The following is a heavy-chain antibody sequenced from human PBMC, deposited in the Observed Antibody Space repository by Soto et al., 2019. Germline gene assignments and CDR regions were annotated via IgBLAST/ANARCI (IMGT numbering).Heavy chain of an antibody. Sequence: QVQLVESGGGVVQPGRSLRLSCAASGFTFSSYGMHWVRQAPGKGLEWVAVISYHGNDKYYAESVKGRFTISRDNFQNALYLQRYSLRVEDTAVYYCAKDHLLTTVTTVGDWGQGTLVTVSS. CDR2: ISYHGNDK. CDR3: AKDHLLTTVTTVGD. V-gene: IGHV3-30*18. J-gene: IGHJ4*02. D-gene: IGHD4-17*01. CDR1: GFTFSSYG.